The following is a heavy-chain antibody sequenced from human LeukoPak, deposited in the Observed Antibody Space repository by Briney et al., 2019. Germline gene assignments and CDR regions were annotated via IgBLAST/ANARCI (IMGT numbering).Heavy chain of an antibody. CDR3: AKGEQLVLLCSSDY. V-gene: IGHV3-20*04. CDR2: INWNGGST. D-gene: IGHD6-13*01. CDR1: GFTFDDYG. Sequence: RPGGSLRLSCAASGFTFDDYGMSWVRHAPGQGLGWVCGINWNGGSTGYAVSVKVRFTISRDNAKNSLYLQMNSLRAEDTAVYYCAKGEQLVLLCSSDYWGQGTLVTVSS. J-gene: IGHJ4*02.